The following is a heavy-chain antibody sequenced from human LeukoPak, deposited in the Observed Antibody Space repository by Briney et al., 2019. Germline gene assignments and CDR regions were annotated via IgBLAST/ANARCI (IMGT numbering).Heavy chain of an antibody. CDR3: ARGDYVDYYFDY. CDR2: ISSSSSYI. D-gene: IGHD4-17*01. J-gene: IGHJ4*02. V-gene: IGHV3-21*01. CDR1: GFTFSSYS. Sequence: GGSLRLSCAASGFTFSSYSMNWVRQAPGKGLEWVSSISSSSSYIYYADSVKGRFTISRDNAKNSLYLQMNSLRAEDTAVYYCARGDYVDYYFDYWGQGTLVTVSS.